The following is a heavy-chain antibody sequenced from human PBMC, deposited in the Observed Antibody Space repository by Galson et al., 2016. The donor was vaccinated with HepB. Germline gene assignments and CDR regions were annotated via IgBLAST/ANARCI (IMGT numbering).Heavy chain of an antibody. D-gene: IGHD2-15*01. Sequence: WIRQPPGKGLEWIGEVNHSGYTRYNPSLKSRVTISVDTSKNQFSLNLTSMTAADTAVYYCAGVVVAATNWFDPWGQGTLVTVSS. V-gene: IGHV4-34*01. CDR2: VNHSGYT. J-gene: IGHJ5*02. CDR3: AGVVVAATNWFDP.